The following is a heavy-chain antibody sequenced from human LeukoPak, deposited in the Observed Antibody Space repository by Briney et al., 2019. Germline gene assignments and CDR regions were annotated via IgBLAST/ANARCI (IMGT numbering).Heavy chain of an antibody. CDR1: GFTFSSYA. Sequence: PGGSLRLSCAASGFTFSSYAMHWVRQAPGKGLEWVAVISIAGNTEHYADSVKGRFTISRDNSKNTMYLQMNSLRPEDTAVYSCTTEFYDSSGYYQLDYWGRGTLVTVSS. J-gene: IGHJ4*02. CDR3: TTEFYDSSGYYQLDY. V-gene: IGHV3-30-3*01. D-gene: IGHD3-22*01. CDR2: ISIAGNTE.